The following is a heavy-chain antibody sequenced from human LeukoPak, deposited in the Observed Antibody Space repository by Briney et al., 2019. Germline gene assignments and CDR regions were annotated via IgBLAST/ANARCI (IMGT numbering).Heavy chain of an antibody. CDR3: VRDDGNCTGSSCYDAFDI. D-gene: IGHD2-15*01. CDR2: INRDGSEK. J-gene: IGHJ3*02. Sequence: GGSLRLSCVASGFTFNRYWMIWVRQAPGKGLEWVANINRDGSEKNYVDSVKDRFTISRDNAKNSLYLQMNSLRDEDTAIYYCVRDDGNCTGSSCYDAFDIWGQGTLVTVSS. V-gene: IGHV3-7*01. CDR1: GFTFNRYW.